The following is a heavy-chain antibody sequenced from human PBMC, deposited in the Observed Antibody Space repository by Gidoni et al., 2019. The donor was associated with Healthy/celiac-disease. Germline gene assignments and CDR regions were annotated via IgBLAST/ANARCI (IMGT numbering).Heavy chain of an antibody. J-gene: IGHJ4*02. CDR2: INHSGST. CDR3: ASRGYSYGGANGDY. V-gene: IGHV4-34*01. Sequence: QVQLPQWGAGLLKPSAPLSLTCAVHGGSFSGYYWSWIRQPPGKGLEWIGEINHSGSTNYNPSLKSRVTISVDTSKNQFSLKLSSVTAADTAVYYCASRGYSYGGANGDYWGQGTLVTVSS. D-gene: IGHD5-18*01. CDR1: GGSFSGYY.